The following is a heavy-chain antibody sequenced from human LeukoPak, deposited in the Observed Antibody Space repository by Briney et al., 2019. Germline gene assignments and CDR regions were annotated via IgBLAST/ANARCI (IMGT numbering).Heavy chain of an antibody. D-gene: IGHD2-21*02. J-gene: IGHJ3*02. CDR1: GGSISSYY. Sequence: KPSETLSLTCTVSGGSISSYYWSWIRQPPGKGLEWIGYIYYSGSTNYNPSLKSRVTISVDTSKNQFSLKLSSVTAADTDVYYCARHKYCGGDCYSFDIWGQGTMVTVSS. CDR2: IYYSGST. CDR3: ARHKYCGGDCYSFDI. V-gene: IGHV4-59*08.